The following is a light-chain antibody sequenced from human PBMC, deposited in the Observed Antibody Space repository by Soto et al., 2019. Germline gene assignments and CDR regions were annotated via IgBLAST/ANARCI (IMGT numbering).Light chain of an antibody. Sequence: AVQMTQSPSSLSASVGDRVTITCRASRGIERDLAWYQQKPGAAPKLLIFAASRLESGVPSRFSGSGSGTDFTLTISSLQPEDFATYYGVQESFYPRTFGQGTKVEV. V-gene: IGKV1-6*01. CDR2: AAS. CDR3: VQESFYPRT. CDR1: RGIERD. J-gene: IGKJ1*01.